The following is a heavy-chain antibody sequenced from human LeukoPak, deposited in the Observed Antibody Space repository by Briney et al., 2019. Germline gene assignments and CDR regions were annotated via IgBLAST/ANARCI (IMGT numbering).Heavy chain of an antibody. CDR3: ARGTVVVPAARDYYYYGMDV. V-gene: IGHV4-4*02. CDR2: IYHSGST. Sequence: SETLSLTCAVSGGSINSSNWWRWVRQPPGKGLEWIGAIYHSGSTNYNPPLKSRVTISVDKYNSQLSLKLSSVTAADTAVYYCARGTVVVPAARDYYYYGMDVWGKGTTVTVSS. D-gene: IGHD2-2*01. J-gene: IGHJ6*04. CDR1: GGSINSSNW.